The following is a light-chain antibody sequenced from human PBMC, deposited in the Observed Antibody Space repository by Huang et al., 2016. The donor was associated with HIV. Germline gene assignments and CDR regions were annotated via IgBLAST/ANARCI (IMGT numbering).Light chain of an antibody. V-gene: IGKV3-15*01. CDR2: VAS. CDR3: QQYNNWPRT. Sequence: ERVMTQSPATLSVSLGERATLSCRASQYVSSNLDWYQQKPGQAPRLLIYVASTRVTDIPARFSGSGSGIEFTLTISSLQSEDFAVYYCQQYNNWPRTFGQGTKLEIK. CDR1: QYVSSN. J-gene: IGKJ2*01.